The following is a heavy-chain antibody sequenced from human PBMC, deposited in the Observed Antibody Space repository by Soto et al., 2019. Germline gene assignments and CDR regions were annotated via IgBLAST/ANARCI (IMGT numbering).Heavy chain of an antibody. CDR1: GGSFSGYC. D-gene: IGHD3-3*01. Sequence: SETLSLTCAVYGGSFSGYCWSWIRQPPGKGLEWMGEINHSGRTNYNPSLKSRVTISVDTSKSQFSLKLSSVTAADTAVYYCARGRKYYDFWSGYSHPRYYFNYWGQGTLVTVS. J-gene: IGHJ4*02. V-gene: IGHV4-34*01. CDR2: INHSGRT. CDR3: ARGRKYYDFWSGYSHPRYYFNY.